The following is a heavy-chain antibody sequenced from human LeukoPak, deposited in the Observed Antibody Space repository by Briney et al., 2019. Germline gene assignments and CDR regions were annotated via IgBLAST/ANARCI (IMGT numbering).Heavy chain of an antibody. J-gene: IGHJ3*02. Sequence: SETLSLTCTVSGGSISTHFWTWIRQPPGKELEFIGNIYYTGTSNYNPSLKSRVTMSIGTAKNQFSLNLSSVTAADTAVYYCARDLNYYDGSTYCDAFDIWGQGTLVTVSS. D-gene: IGHD3-22*01. CDR2: IYYTGTS. V-gene: IGHV4-59*11. CDR1: GGSISTHF. CDR3: ARDLNYYDGSTYCDAFDI.